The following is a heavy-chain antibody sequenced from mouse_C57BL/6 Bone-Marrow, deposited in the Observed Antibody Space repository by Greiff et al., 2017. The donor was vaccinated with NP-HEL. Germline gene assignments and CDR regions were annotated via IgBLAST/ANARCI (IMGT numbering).Heavy chain of an antibody. J-gene: IGHJ4*01. Sequence: VHLVESGPGLVAPSQSLSITCTVSGFSLTSYAISWVRQPPGKGLEWLGVIWTGGGTNYNSALKSRLSISKDNSKSQVFLKMNSLQTDDTARYYCARGGYYGSPGYAMDYWGQGTSVTVSS. CDR1: GFSLTSYA. CDR3: ARGGYYGSPGYAMDY. CDR2: IWTGGGT. D-gene: IGHD1-1*01. V-gene: IGHV2-9-1*01.